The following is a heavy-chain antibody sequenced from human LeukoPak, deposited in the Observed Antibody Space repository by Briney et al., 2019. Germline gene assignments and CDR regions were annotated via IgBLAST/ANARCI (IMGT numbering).Heavy chain of an antibody. CDR2: INPNSGGT. V-gene: IGHV1-2*02. J-gene: IGHJ4*02. CDR3: ASEVYDSSGYYSNY. Sequence: ASVKVSCKASGYTFTGYYMHWVQQAPGQGLEWMGWINPNSGGTNYAQKFQGRVTITRDTSISTAYMELSMLRSDDTAVYYCASEVYDSSGYYSNYWGQGTLVTVSS. D-gene: IGHD3-22*01. CDR1: GYTFTGYY.